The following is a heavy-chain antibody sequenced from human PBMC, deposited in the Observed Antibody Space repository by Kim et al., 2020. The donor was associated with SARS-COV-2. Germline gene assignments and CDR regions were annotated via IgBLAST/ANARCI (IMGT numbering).Heavy chain of an antibody. Sequence: SETLSLTCTVSGGSISSYYWSWIRQPPGKGLEWIGYIYYSGSTNYNPTLKSRVTISVDTSKNQFSLKLSSVTAADTAVYYCARGALEIFGVVGWFDPWGQGSLVTVCS. V-gene: IGHV4-59*13. CDR1: GGSISSYY. CDR3: ARGALEIFGVVGWFDP. CDR2: IYYSGST. J-gene: IGHJ5*02. D-gene: IGHD3-3*01.